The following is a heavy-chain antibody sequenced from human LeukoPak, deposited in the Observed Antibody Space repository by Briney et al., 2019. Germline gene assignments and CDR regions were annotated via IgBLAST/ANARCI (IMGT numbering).Heavy chain of an antibody. Sequence: GGSLRLSCAAPGFTFSSYAMSWVRQAPGKGLEGVSAISVSGGGTYYADSVKGRFTISRDNAKNTLYLQMNSLRAEDTAVYYCPKERGGSLRLFATWDWGTRVIVSS. CDR3: PKERGGSLRLFAT. D-gene: IGHD3-10*01. CDR1: GFTFSSYA. J-gene: IGHJ5*02. V-gene: IGHV3-23*01. CDR2: ISVSGGGT.